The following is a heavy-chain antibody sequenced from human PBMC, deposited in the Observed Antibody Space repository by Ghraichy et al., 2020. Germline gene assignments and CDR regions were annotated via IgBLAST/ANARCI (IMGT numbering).Heavy chain of an antibody. Sequence: SETLSLTCAVSGGSISSSNWWSWVRQPPGKGLEWIGEIYHSGSTNYNPSLKSRVTISVDKSKNQFSLKLSSVTAADTAVYYCAREPLAGYGDYAEVLLDYYYGMDVWGQGTTVTVSS. V-gene: IGHV4-4*02. J-gene: IGHJ6*02. CDR2: IYHSGST. CDR1: GGSISSSNW. CDR3: AREPLAGYGDYAEVLLDYYYGMDV. D-gene: IGHD4-17*01.